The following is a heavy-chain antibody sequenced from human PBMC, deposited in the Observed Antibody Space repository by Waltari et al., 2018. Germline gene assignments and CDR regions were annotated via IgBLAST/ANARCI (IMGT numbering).Heavy chain of an antibody. CDR2: RKPNGCTT. J-gene: IGHJ4*02. D-gene: IGHD3-22*01. CDR1: GYTFTSYD. V-gene: IGHV1-8*01. Sequence: QVQLVQSGAEVKKHGASVKVSCKASGYTFTSYDINWVRQATGRGLEWMGWRKPNGCTTGYAKKFQGRVTWHRNTSISTAHRELRRLRSAATDVYYCARSRGGGSSGYITALGYWGQGTLVTVSS. CDR3: ARSRGGGSSGYITALGY.